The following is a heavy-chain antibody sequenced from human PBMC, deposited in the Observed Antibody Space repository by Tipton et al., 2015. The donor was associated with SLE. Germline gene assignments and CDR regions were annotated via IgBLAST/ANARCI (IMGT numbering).Heavy chain of an antibody. CDR2: IDHSGST. Sequence: TLSLTCAVYGGSFSGYYWSWIRQTPGKGLEWIGEIDHSGSTNYNPSLKSRVTISVDTSKNQFSLKLSSVTAADTAVYYCARDRNSGDWYFDLWGRGTLVTVSS. D-gene: IGHD4-23*01. V-gene: IGHV4-34*01. J-gene: IGHJ2*01. CDR1: GGSFSGYY. CDR3: ARDRNSGDWYFDL.